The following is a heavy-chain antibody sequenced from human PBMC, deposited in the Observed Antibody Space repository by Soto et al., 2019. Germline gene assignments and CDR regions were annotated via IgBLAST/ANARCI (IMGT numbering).Heavy chain of an antibody. Sequence: NPSETLSLTCTVSGGSVSSGSYYWSWIRQPPGKGLEWIGYIYYSGSTNYNPSLKSRVTISVDTSKNQFSLKLSSVTAADTAVYYCARGAPITIFGVVMAPDYWGQGTLVTVSS. D-gene: IGHD3-3*01. CDR2: IYYSGST. CDR1: GGSVSSGSYY. CDR3: ARGAPITIFGVVMAPDY. V-gene: IGHV4-61*01. J-gene: IGHJ4*02.